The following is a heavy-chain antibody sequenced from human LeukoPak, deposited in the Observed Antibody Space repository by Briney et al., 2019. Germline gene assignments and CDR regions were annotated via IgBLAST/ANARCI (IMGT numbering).Heavy chain of an antibody. J-gene: IGHJ5*02. V-gene: IGHV4-38-2*02. D-gene: IGHD6-19*01. CDR3: ARGQARLAWFDP. Sequence: SETLSLTCTVSGYSISSGYYWGWIRQPPGKGLEWIGSMDHSGSTYYKPSLKSRVTISLDTSKNQFSLKLRSVTAADTAVYYCARGQARLAWFDPWGQGTLVTVSS. CDR1: GYSISSGYY. CDR2: MDHSGST.